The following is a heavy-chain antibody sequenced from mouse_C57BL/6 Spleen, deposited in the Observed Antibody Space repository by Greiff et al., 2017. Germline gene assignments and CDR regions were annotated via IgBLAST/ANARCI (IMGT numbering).Heavy chain of an antibody. CDR1: GYTFTSYT. CDR2: INPSSGYT. D-gene: IGHD2-3*01. V-gene: IGHV1-4*01. CDR3: ASSYDGYFDV. Sequence: QVQLQQSGAELARPGASVKMSCKASGYTFTSYTMHWVKQRPGQGLEWIGYINPSSGYTKYNQKFKDKDTLTADKSASTAYMQLSSLTSEDSAVYYCASSYDGYFDVWGTGTTVTVSS. J-gene: IGHJ1*03.